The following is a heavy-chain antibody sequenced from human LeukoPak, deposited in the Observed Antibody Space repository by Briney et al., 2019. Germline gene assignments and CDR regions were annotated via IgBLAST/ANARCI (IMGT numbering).Heavy chain of an antibody. CDR3: ARLEAY. V-gene: IGHV4-39*01. D-gene: IGHD3-3*01. Sequence: SSETLSLTCTVSGGSISSSSYYWGWIRQPPGTGLEWIGSIYSGGNTYYNPSLKSRVTISVDASKSQCSLRLSSVTAADTAVYYCARLEAYWGQGTLVTVSS. CDR1: GGSISSSSYY. CDR2: IYSGGNT. J-gene: IGHJ4*02.